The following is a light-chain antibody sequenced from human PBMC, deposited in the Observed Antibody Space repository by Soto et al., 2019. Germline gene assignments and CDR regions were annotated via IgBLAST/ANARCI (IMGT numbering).Light chain of an antibody. J-gene: IGKJ1*01. CDR1: QSISDT. CDR3: QQYNNWPPTWT. Sequence: EIVMTQSPATLSVSPGVRATLSCRSSQSISDTLAWYQQKPGQAPRLLIYGASTRAPGFPARFSGSGSGTDFTLAISSLQSEDFALYYCQQYNNWPPTWTFGQGTKVDIK. V-gene: IGKV3-15*01. CDR2: GAS.